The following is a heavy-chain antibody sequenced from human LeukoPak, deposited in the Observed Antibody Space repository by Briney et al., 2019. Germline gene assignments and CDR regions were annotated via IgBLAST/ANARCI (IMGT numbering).Heavy chain of an antibody. CDR3: AKVKGPDYYYYYMDV. CDR2: ISGSGGTT. D-gene: IGHD2-2*01. Sequence: GSLRLSCAAFGSTFSTYAMSWVRQAPGKGLEWVSAISGSGGTTYYADSVKGRFTIFRDNFKNTLYLHMSSLKVEDTAVYYCAKVKGPDYYYYYMDVWGKGTTVTVSS. J-gene: IGHJ6*03. V-gene: IGHV3-23*01. CDR1: GSTFSTYA.